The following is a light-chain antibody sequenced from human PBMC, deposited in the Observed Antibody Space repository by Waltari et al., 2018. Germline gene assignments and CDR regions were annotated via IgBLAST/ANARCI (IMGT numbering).Light chain of an antibody. Sequence: QSVLTQSPSASAAPGQRVTISCSGSSSNIGSTHVYWYQHVPGTAPKLLIYRNNERPSGAPDRFSGSKSGTSASLAVSGLRSEDEADYYCAAWDDTLSGVVFGGGTKLTVL. J-gene: IGLJ2*01. CDR2: RNN. CDR3: AAWDDTLSGVV. V-gene: IGLV1-47*01. CDR1: SSNIGSTH.